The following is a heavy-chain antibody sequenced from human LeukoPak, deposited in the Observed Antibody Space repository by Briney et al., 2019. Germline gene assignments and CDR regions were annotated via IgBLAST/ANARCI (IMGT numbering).Heavy chain of an antibody. Sequence: GGSLRLSCAASGFTFTTYWMTWVRQALGKGLEWVANINQDGTEKYYVDSVKGRFTISRDNAKNSLYLQMNSLRAEDTGVYYCAIVRGVYSYGHPYYFDYWGQGTLVTVSS. J-gene: IGHJ4*02. V-gene: IGHV3-7*01. CDR2: INQDGTEK. D-gene: IGHD5-18*01. CDR1: GFTFTTYW. CDR3: AIVRGVYSYGHPYYFDY.